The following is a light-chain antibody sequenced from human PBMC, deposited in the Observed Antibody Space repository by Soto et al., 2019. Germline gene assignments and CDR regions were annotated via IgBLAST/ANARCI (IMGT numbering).Light chain of an antibody. Sequence: EIVLTQSPGTLSLSPGERATLSCRASQSVSSSYLAWYQQKPGQAPRLLIYGASSRATGIPDRFRGSGSGTDFTLTISRLEPEDFEVYYCQQYGSSPPVTFGQGTKVEIK. CDR2: GAS. CDR1: QSVSSSY. CDR3: QQYGSSPPVT. V-gene: IGKV3-20*01. J-gene: IGKJ1*01.